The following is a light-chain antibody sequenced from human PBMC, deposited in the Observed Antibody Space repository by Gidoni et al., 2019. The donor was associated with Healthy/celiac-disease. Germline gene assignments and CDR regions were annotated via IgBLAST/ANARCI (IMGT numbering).Light chain of an antibody. CDR3: QQSYGTPHLT. J-gene: IGKJ4*01. CDR2: AAS. V-gene: IGKV1-39*01. CDR1: QSISSY. Sequence: DIQMTQSPSSLSASVGDRVTITCRASQSISSYLNWYQQKPGKAPKLLIYAASSLQSGVPSRFSGSGSGTDFTLTISSLQPEDFATYYCQQSYGTPHLTFXGXTKVEIK.